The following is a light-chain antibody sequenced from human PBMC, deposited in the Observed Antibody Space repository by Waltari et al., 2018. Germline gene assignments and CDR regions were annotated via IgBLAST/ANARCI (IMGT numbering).Light chain of an antibody. CDR3: QSFDSNLSASV. Sequence: QSVLTQPPSMAGAPGQKVTIPCSGGSSNFGAGYDVHWYQQLPGTAPKLPIFANSNRPAGVPGRFSGSKSGTSASLAIAGLQSEDEAVYYCQSFDSNLSASVFGGGTKLTVL. V-gene: IGLV1-40*01. CDR2: ANS. J-gene: IGLJ3*02. CDR1: SSNFGAGYD.